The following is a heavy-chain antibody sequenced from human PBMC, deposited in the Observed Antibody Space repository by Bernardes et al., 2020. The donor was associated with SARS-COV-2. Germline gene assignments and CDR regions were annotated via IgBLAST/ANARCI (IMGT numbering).Heavy chain of an antibody. J-gene: IGHJ6*02. V-gene: IGHV3-7*01. CDR3: AGWTTVVIEMNV. CDR2: MNPDGSKK. D-gene: IGHD4-17*01. Sequence: GGSLRLSCAASGFTLSNSWMNWVRQAPGKGLEWVANMNPDGSKKVYVDSVKGRFTMSRDNAKNTLYLQMSSLRAEDTAVYYCAGWTTVVIEMNVWGQGTTVTVSS. CDR1: GFTLSNSW.